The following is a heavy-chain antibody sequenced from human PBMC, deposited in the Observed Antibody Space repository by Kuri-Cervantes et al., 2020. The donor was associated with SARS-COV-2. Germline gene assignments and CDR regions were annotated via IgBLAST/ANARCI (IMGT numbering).Heavy chain of an antibody. V-gene: IGHV4-34*01. CDR2: INHSGTT. CDR1: GGSFSVYY. CDR3: ARGGYTYGYRH. Sequence: SETLSLTCAVYGGSFSVYYGSWIRQPPGKGLELIGEINHSGTTNYNPSLQSRVTISVDASKNQFSPKLSSVTAADTAVYYCARGGYTYGYRHWGQGTLVTVSS. J-gene: IGHJ4*02. D-gene: IGHD5-18*01.